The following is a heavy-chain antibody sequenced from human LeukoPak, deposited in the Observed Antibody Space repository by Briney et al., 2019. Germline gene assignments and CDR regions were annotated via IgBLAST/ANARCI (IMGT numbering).Heavy chain of an antibody. J-gene: IGHJ3*02. CDR1: GFTFRSYS. CDR2: ITTGSAYI. Sequence: PGGSLRLSCAASGFTFRSYSMNWVRQAPGKGLEWVSSITTGSAYIYYADSVQGRFTISRDDAKNSLYLQMNSLRAEDTAVYYCARAKRNGFDIWGQGTMVTVSS. V-gene: IGHV3-21*01. CDR3: ARAKRNGFDI.